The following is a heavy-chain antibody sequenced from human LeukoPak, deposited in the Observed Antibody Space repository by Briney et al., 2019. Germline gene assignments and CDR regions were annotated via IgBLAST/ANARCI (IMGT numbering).Heavy chain of an antibody. CDR3: TRPGSGSYKAV. CDR1: GFTFSGSA. CDR2: IRSKANSYAT. J-gene: IGHJ6*04. Sequence: GGSLRLSCAASGFTFSGSAMHWVRQASGKGLEWVGRIRSKANSYATAYAASVKGRFTISRDDSKNTAYLQMNSLKTEDTAVYYCTRPGSGSYKAVWGKGTTVTVSS. D-gene: IGHD3-10*01. V-gene: IGHV3-73*01.